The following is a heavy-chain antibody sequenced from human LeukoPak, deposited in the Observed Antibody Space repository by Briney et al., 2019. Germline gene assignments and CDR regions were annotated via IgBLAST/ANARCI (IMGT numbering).Heavy chain of an antibody. D-gene: IGHD2-2*01. J-gene: IGHJ6*03. CDR2: INWNGGST. CDR3: ARGGRTSWPNYYYYYYMDV. V-gene: IGHV3-20*04. CDR1: GFTFDDYG. Sequence: PGGSPRLSCAASGFTFDDYGMSWVRQAPGKGLEWVSGINWNGGSTGYADSVKGRFTISRDNAKNSLYLQMNSLRAEDTALYYCARGGRTSWPNYYYYYYMDVWGKGTTVTVSS.